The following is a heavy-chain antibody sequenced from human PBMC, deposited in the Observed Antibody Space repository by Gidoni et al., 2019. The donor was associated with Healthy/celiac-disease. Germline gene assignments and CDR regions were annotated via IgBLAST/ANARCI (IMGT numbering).Heavy chain of an antibody. CDR2: ISSSSSYI. J-gene: IGHJ3*02. Sequence: EVQLVESGGGLVKPGGSLRLSCAASGFTFSTYRMNWVRQAPGKGLEWVSSISSSSSYIYDADSVKGRFTISRDNAKNSLYLQMNSLRAEDTAVYYCARGLDCSGGSCYFPGAAFDIWGQGTMVTVSS. D-gene: IGHD2-15*01. CDR3: ARGLDCSGGSCYFPGAAFDI. V-gene: IGHV3-21*01. CDR1: GFTFSTYR.